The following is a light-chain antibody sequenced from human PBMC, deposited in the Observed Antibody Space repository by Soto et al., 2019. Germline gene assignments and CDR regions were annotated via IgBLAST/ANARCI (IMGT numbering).Light chain of an antibody. CDR1: QSILDSEGKTY. Sequence: EIVMTQTPLSLSVTPGQPASISCKSSQSILDSEGKTYLYWYLQKPGQPPEVLIYEVSNRVSGEPDRLSGSGSGTDFTLKISRGEAEDIGVYYGMPSIQHPKTCGRGTKVEIK. J-gene: IGKJ1*01. CDR3: MPSIQHPKT. V-gene: IGKV2D-29*01. CDR2: EVS.